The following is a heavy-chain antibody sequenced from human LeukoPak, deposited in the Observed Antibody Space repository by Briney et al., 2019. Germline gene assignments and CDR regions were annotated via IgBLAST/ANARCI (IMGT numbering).Heavy chain of an antibody. Sequence: GGSLRLSCAVSGSTFSNFDTSWVRQAPGRGLEWVSGITGSGITTYYAGSVKGRFTISRDNSKNTLYLQMNSLRAEDTATYYCAKGRGGFSSGWYYDYWGQGTLVTVSS. CDR2: ITGSGITT. CDR3: AKGRGGFSSGWYYDY. J-gene: IGHJ4*02. D-gene: IGHD6-19*01. CDR1: GSTFSNFD. V-gene: IGHV3-23*01.